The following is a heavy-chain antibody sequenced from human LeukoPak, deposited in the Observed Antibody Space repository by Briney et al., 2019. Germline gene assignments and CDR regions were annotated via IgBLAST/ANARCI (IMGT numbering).Heavy chain of an antibody. D-gene: IGHD7-27*01. J-gene: IGHJ6*02. CDR3: ARDRGSNWGSYYYYGMDV. CDR2: IYYSGST. Sequence: SETLSLTCTVSGGSISSGGYYWIWIRQHPGKGLEWIGYIYYSGSTYYNPSLKSRVTISVDTSKNQFSLKLSSVTAADTAVYYCARDRGSNWGSYYYYGMDVWGQGTTVTVSS. V-gene: IGHV4-31*03. CDR1: GGSISSGGYY.